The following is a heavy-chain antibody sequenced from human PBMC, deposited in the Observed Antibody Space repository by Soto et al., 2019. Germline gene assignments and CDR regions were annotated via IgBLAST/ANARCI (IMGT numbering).Heavy chain of an antibody. CDR3: ARDAWSGSYINAQIDY. J-gene: IGHJ4*02. Sequence: EVQLVESGGGLVQPGGSLRLSCAASGFTFSSYSMSWVRQTPGKGLEWISYISSSGGTIYQADAVKGRLSISRENAKKSLFQQMNSLRAEDTAMYYCARDAWSGSYINAQIDYWGQGTLVTVSS. V-gene: IGHV3-48*01. D-gene: IGHD3-3*01. CDR2: ISSSGGTI. CDR1: GFTFSSYS.